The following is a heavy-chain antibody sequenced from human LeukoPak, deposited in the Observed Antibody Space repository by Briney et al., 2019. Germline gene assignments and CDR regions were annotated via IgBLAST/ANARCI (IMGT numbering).Heavy chain of an antibody. CDR1: GFTFSSYW. D-gene: IGHD3-10*01. Sequence: GGSLRLSCAASGFTFSSYWMHWVRQAPGKGLVWVARINSDGSSTSYADSVKGRFTISRDNAKNTLYLQMNSLRAEDTAVYYCARDVYYGSGSYSNDAFDIWGQGTMVTVSS. CDR2: INSDGSST. CDR3: ARDVYYGSGSYSNDAFDI. J-gene: IGHJ3*02. V-gene: IGHV3-74*01.